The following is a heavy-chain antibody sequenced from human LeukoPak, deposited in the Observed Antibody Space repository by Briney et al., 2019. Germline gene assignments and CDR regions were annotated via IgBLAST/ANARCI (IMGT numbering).Heavy chain of an antibody. CDR3: AKAMSQQLVGGDWYFDL. CDR2: IDSDGSGT. D-gene: IGHD6-6*01. Sequence: GGSLRLSCAASGYTFSSFWIHWVRQAPGKGLEWVARIDSDGSGTRYADSVKGRFTISRDNAKNSLYLQMNSLRAEDTALYYCAKAMSQQLVGGDWYFDLWGRGTLVTVSS. V-gene: IGHV3-74*01. J-gene: IGHJ2*01. CDR1: GYTFSSFW.